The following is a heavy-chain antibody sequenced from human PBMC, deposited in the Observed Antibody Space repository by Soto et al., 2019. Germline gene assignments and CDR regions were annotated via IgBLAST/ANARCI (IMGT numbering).Heavy chain of an antibody. CDR2: VFYGGT. V-gene: IGHV4-59*01. J-gene: IGHJ4*02. CDR3: ASYRGALYFES. Sequence: LSGTLSLTCSVSGRSMSSNYWSWIRQSPDKGLEWLGYVFYGGTDYNPSLGGRVSMSVETYKSQLSLKLTSVTVADTAVYYCASYRGALYFESWGPGILVPVFS. CDR1: GRSMSSNY. D-gene: IGHD3-16*01.